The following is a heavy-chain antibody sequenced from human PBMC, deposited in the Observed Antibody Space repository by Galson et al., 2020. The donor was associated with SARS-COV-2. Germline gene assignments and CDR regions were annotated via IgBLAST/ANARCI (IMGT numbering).Heavy chain of an antibody. CDR1: GYSISSGYY. Sequence: SETLSLTCTVSGYSISSGYYWGWIRQPPGKGLEWIGSIYHSGSTYYNPSLKSRVTISVDTSKNQFSLKLSSVTAADTAVYYCANYYDILTGSNWFDPWGQGTLVTVSS. D-gene: IGHD3-9*01. J-gene: IGHJ5*02. CDR3: ANYYDILTGSNWFDP. CDR2: IYHSGST. V-gene: IGHV4-38-2*02.